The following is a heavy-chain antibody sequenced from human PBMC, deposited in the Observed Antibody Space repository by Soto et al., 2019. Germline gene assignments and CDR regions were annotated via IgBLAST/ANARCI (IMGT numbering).Heavy chain of an antibody. CDR2: ITGSGRST. D-gene: IGHD4-17*01. CDR1: GFTFSNYA. CDR3: ANYYGDYAGGEFFQH. Sequence: EVQLLESGGDLVQPGGSLRLSCALSGFTFSNYAMNWVRQAPGKGLEWVSAITGSGRSTYYAESVKGRFTISRDNSKNTLYLQMNSLRAEDTAVYYCANYYGDYAGGEFFQHWGQCTLVTVSS. J-gene: IGHJ1*01. V-gene: IGHV3-23*01.